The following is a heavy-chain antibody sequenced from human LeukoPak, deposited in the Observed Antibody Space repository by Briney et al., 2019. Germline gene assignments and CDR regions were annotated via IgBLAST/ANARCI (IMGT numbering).Heavy chain of an antibody. D-gene: IGHD3-22*01. Sequence: PSQTLSLTCTVSGGSISSGSYYWSWIRQPAGKGLEWIGRIYTSGSTNYNPSLKSRVTISVDTSKNQFSLKLTSVTAADTAMYYCAREGGEDYYDNDGYDYVDYWGQGTLVTVSS. V-gene: IGHV4-61*02. CDR3: AREGGEDYYDNDGYDYVDY. CDR1: GGSISSGSYY. J-gene: IGHJ4*02. CDR2: IYTSGST.